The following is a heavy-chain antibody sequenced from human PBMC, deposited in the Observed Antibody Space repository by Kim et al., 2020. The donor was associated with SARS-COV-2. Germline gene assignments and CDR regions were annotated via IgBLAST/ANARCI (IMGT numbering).Heavy chain of an antibody. J-gene: IGHJ5*02. Sequence: GGSLRLSCAASGFTFSSYAMHWVRQAPGKGLEWVAVISYDGSNKYYADSVKGRFTISRDNSKNTLYLQMNSLRAEDTAVYYCARDLWASGKRPIRFWFDP. CDR2: ISYDGSNK. V-gene: IGHV3-30*04. CDR3: ARDLWASGKRPIRFWFDP. CDR1: GFTFSSYA. D-gene: IGHD3-16*01.